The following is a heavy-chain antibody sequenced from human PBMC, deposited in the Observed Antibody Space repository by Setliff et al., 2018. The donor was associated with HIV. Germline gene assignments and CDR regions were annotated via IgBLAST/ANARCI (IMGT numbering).Heavy chain of an antibody. Sequence: PSETLSLTCSVSGFFNNFYWSWIRQPPNEGLEWIGNIFPTGTTNYNPSLQSRVTLSVDTFESQVSLSLTSVTAADSAVYYCARLRLSMDYFDHWGQGILVTVSS. CDR2: IFPTGTT. CDR3: ARLRLSMDYFDH. D-gene: IGHD3-10*01. CDR1: GFFNNFY. V-gene: IGHV4-4*09. J-gene: IGHJ4*02.